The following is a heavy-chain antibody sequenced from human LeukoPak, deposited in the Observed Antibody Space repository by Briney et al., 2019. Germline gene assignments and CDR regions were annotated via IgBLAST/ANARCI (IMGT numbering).Heavy chain of an antibody. V-gene: IGHV5-51*01. CDR2: IYPDDSDT. CDR1: GYIFPNYW. Sequence: GESLKISCKGSGYIFPNYWIAWVRQMPGKGLEWMGIIYPDDSDTRCSPSFQGQVTISADNTISTAYLQWSSLRASDTAMYYCARHIQGGLFEYWGQGTLVTVSS. D-gene: IGHD2-21*01. J-gene: IGHJ4*02. CDR3: ARHIQGGLFEY.